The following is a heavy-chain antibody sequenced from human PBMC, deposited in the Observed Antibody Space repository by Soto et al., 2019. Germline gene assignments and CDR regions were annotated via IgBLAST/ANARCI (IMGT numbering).Heavy chain of an antibody. J-gene: IGHJ5*02. V-gene: IGHV4-39*01. CDR3: ARTANWLDP. Sequence: SETLSLTCTVSGGSISSSSYHWGWIRQPPGKGLEWIGNSHYSGSAYYNPSLKSRVTISVDTSKNQVSLKLSSVTAADTAVYYCARTANWLDPWGQGTLVTVSS. CDR1: GGSISSSSYH. CDR2: SHYSGSA.